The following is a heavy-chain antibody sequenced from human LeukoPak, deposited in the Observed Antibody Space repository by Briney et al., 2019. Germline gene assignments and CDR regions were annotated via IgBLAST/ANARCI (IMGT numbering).Heavy chain of an antibody. CDR1: GYTFTSYY. Sequence: ASVKVSCKASGYTFTSYYMHWVRQAPGQGLEWMGIINPSGGSTSYAQKLQGRVTMTRDMSTSTVYMELSSLRSEDTAVYYCARGGDYVWGSYRSRFDYWGQGTLVTVSS. CDR2: INPSGGST. V-gene: IGHV1-46*01. J-gene: IGHJ4*02. CDR3: ARGGDYVWGSYRSRFDY. D-gene: IGHD3-16*02.